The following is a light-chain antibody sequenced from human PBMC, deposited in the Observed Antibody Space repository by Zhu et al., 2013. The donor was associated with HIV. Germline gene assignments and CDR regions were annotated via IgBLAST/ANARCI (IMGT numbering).Light chain of an antibody. CDR3: HHYSSSLLFT. Sequence: EVVLTQSPGILSLSAGATATLSCGASHVIRNNLAWFQQKLQKAPRLLIYNASTRATGIAARFRGSGSGTQFTLTIASLQSEDSAVYYCHHYSSSLLFTFGPGT. CDR2: NAS. J-gene: IGKJ3*01. CDR1: HVIRNN. V-gene: IGKV3-15*01.